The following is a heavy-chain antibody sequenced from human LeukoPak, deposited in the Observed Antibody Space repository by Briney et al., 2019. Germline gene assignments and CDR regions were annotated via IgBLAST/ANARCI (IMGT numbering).Heavy chain of an antibody. Sequence: GGSLRLSCAASGFSFDDYAMHWVRQSPGKGLEWVSVITWDGSTRNYADSVKGRFAIARDNSKNSLYLQMNSLTTEDTAFYYCVKDSRRGALDVWGHGTMVTVPS. D-gene: IGHD1-26*01. CDR1: GFSFDDYA. J-gene: IGHJ3*01. CDR3: VKDSRRGALDV. CDR2: ITWDGSTR. V-gene: IGHV3-43*01.